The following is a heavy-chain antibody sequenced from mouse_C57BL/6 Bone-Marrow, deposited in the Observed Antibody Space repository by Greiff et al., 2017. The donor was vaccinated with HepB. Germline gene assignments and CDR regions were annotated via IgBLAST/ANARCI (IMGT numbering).Heavy chain of an antibody. V-gene: IGHV1-59*01. Sequence: QVQLQQPGAELVRPGTSVKLSCKASGYTFTSYWMHWVKQRPGQGLEWIGVIDPSDSYTNYNQKFKGKATLTVDTSSSTAYMQLSSLTSEDSAVYYCARPDYYGSPWFAYWGQGTLVTVSA. CDR3: ARPDYYGSPWFAY. CDR2: IDPSDSYT. D-gene: IGHD1-1*01. CDR1: GYTFTSYW. J-gene: IGHJ3*01.